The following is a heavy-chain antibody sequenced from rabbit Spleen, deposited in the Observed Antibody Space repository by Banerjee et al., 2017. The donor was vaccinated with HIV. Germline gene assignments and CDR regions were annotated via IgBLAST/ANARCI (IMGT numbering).Heavy chain of an antibody. CDR2: IYAGGNDNT. D-gene: IGHD8-1*01. J-gene: IGHJ6*01. Sequence: QEQLEESGGGLVKPEGSLTLTCTASGFSFSITHYICWVRQAPGKGLEWIGCIYAGGNDNTYYANWAKGRFTISKASSTTVTLQMTSLTAADTATYFCARDAGTSFSTYGMALWGQGTLVTVS. CDR3: ARDAGTSFSTYGMAL. CDR1: GFSFSITHY. V-gene: IGHV1S45*01.